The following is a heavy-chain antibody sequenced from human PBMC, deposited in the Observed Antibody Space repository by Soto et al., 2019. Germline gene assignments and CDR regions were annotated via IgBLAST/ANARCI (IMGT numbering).Heavy chain of an antibody. Sequence: SETLSLTCTVSGGSVSSGSYYWSWLRHPPGKGLEWIGYIYYSGSTNYNPSLKSRVTISVDTSKNQFSLKLSSVTAADTAVYYCAREYSSSSSFDYWGQGTLVTV. D-gene: IGHD6-6*01. CDR3: AREYSSSSSFDY. CDR1: GGSVSSGSYY. V-gene: IGHV4-61*01. J-gene: IGHJ4*02. CDR2: IYYSGST.